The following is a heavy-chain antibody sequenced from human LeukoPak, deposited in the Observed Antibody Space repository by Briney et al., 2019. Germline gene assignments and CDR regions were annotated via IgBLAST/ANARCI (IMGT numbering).Heavy chain of an antibody. CDR3: ARAMTTVNNY. Sequence: QAGGSLRLSCAASGXTFSSYSMNWVRQAPGKGLEWVSYISSGSSTIYYADSVKGRFTISRDNAKNSLYLQMNSLRDEDTAVYYCARAMTTVNNYWGQGTLVTVSS. CDR2: ISSGSSTI. D-gene: IGHD4-17*01. J-gene: IGHJ4*02. CDR1: GXTFSSYS. V-gene: IGHV3-48*02.